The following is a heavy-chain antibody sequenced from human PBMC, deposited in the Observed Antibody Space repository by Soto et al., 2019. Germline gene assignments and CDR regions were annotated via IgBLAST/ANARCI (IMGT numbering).Heavy chain of an antibody. CDR2: ISGSGGST. J-gene: IGHJ4*02. CDR1: GFTFSSYA. D-gene: IGHD3-3*01. CDR3: AKDNTIFGVVIQMTIDY. V-gene: IGHV3-23*01. Sequence: PGGSLRLSCAASGFTFSSYAMSWVRQAPGKGLEWVSAISGSGGSTYYADSVKGRFTISRDNSKNTLYLQMNSLRAEDTAVYYCAKDNTIFGVVIQMTIDYWGQGTLVTVSS.